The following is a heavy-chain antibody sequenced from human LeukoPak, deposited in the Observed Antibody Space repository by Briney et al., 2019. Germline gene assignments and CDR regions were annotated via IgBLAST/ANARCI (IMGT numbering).Heavy chain of an antibody. CDR3: ARDAPGPYYYDSSGSLDY. V-gene: IGHV1-18*01. CDR2: ISAYNGNT. J-gene: IGHJ4*02. Sequence: ASVKVSCKASGYTFTSYGISWVRQAPGQGLEWMGWISAYNGNTNYAQKLQGRVTMTTDTSTSTAYMELRSLRSDDTAVYYCARDAPGPYYYDSSGSLDYWGQGTLVTVSS. CDR1: GYTFTSYG. D-gene: IGHD3-22*01.